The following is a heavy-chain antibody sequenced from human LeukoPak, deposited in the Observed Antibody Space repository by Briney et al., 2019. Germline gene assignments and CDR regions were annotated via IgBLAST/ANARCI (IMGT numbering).Heavy chain of an antibody. CDR2: INPNSGGT. D-gene: IGHD4-23*01. Sequence: ASVKVSCKASGYTFTGYYMHWVRQAPGQGLEWMGWINPNSGGTNYAQKFQGRVTMTRDTSLSTAYMELSRLRSDDTAVYYCARDVGGNSAVDYWGQGTLVTVSS. CDR1: GYTFTGYY. CDR3: ARDVGGNSAVDY. V-gene: IGHV1-2*02. J-gene: IGHJ4*02.